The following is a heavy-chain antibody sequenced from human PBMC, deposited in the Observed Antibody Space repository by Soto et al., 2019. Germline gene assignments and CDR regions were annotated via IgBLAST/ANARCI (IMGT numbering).Heavy chain of an antibody. V-gene: IGHV1-3*01. J-gene: IGHJ4*02. CDR3: ARGGYDGPEDYFDY. CDR2: INASNGDT. CDR1: GYTFTSYA. D-gene: IGHD5-12*01. Sequence: ASVKVSCKASGYTFTSYAMHWVRQAPGQRLEWMGWINASNGDTKYSQKFQGRVTITRDTSTSTAYMELSRLRSDDTAVYYCARGGYDGPEDYFDYWGQGTLVTVSS.